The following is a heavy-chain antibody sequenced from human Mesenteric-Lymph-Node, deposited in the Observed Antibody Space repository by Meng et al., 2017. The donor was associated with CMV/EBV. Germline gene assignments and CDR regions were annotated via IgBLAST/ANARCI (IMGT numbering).Heavy chain of an antibody. D-gene: IGHD2-15*01. CDR2: ISNDGSNK. CDR3: ASGQGWSKSLFES. CDR1: GIAFSTHG. V-gene: IGHV3-33*01. Sequence: GESLKISCVTSGIAFSTHGMHWVRQAPGKGLEWVTFISNDGSNKYYGDSVKGRFTISRDNSKNTLYLQMNSLRAQDTAVYYCASGQGWSKSLFESWGQGTLVTVSS. J-gene: IGHJ4*02.